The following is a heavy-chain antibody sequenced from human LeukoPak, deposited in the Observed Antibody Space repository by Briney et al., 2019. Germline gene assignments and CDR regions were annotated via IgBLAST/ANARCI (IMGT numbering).Heavy chain of an antibody. CDR1: GFTFSSYS. J-gene: IGHJ4*02. Sequence: GGSLRLSCAASGFTFSSYSMNWVRQAPGKGLEWVSGISGSGGDTYSADSVKGRFTISRDNSKNTLYLQMNSLRAEDTAVYYCAKPIYYDSSAYYWVDWGQGTLVTVSS. CDR2: ISGSGGDT. V-gene: IGHV3-23*01. D-gene: IGHD3-22*01. CDR3: AKPIYYDSSAYYWVD.